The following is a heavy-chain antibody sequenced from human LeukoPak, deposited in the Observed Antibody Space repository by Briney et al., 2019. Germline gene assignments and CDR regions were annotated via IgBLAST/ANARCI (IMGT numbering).Heavy chain of an antibody. D-gene: IGHD3-16*01. CDR3: ARDQILAGSSDTLGGGDY. V-gene: IGHV3-7*01. J-gene: IGHJ4*02. CDR2: IKQDGSEK. Sequence: PGGSLRLSCAASGFTFSSYWMSWVRQAPGKGLEWVANIKQDGSEKYYVDSVKGRLTISRDNAKNSLYLQMNSLRAEDTAVYYCARDQILAGSSDTLGGGDYWGQGTLVTVSS. CDR1: GFTFSSYW.